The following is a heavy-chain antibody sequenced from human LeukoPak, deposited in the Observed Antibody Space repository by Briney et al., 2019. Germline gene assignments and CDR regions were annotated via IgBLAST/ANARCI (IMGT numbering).Heavy chain of an antibody. V-gene: IGHV1-69*13. J-gene: IGHJ6*03. CDR2: IIPIFGTA. CDR3: ARGAGYCSSNSCYFGHYYYYMDV. Sequence: ASVKVSCKASGGTYSSYVISWVRQAPGQGLEWMGGIIPIFGTANYAQKFQDRVTITADESTSTAYMELSSLRSDDTAVYYCARGAGYCSSNSCYFGHYYYYMDVWGKGTTATISS. CDR1: GGTYSSYV. D-gene: IGHD2-2*01.